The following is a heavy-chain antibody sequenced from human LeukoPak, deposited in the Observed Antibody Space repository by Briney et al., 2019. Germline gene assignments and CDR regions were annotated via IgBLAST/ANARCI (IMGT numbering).Heavy chain of an antibody. Sequence: PGGSLRLSCAASGFTFSSYGMHWVRQAPGKGLGWVAVISYEGSNKYYADSVKGRFTISRDNSKNTLYLQMNSLRAEDTAVYYCAKATGEYYDTWGQGTLVTVSS. V-gene: IGHV3-30*18. D-gene: IGHD3-22*01. CDR1: GFTFSSYG. J-gene: IGHJ4*02. CDR2: ISYEGSNK. CDR3: AKATGEYYDT.